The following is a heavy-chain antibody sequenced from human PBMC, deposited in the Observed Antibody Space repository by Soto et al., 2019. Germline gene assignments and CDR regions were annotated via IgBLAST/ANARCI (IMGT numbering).Heavy chain of an antibody. CDR1: GFSFSTYG. Sequence: GGSLRLSCAASGFSFSTYGMHWVRQAPGKGLEWVAFISNDGSNKYYADSVKGRFTISRDNSKNTLYLQMNSLRAEDTAVYYCARVYDSSGYYYAPFDYWGQGTLVTVSS. D-gene: IGHD3-22*01. CDR3: ARVYDSSGYYYAPFDY. CDR2: ISNDGSNK. V-gene: IGHV3-30*03. J-gene: IGHJ4*02.